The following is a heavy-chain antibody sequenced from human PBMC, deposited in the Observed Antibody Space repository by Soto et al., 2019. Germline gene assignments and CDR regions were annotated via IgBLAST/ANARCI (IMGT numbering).Heavy chain of an antibody. D-gene: IGHD3-22*01. Sequence: QVQLVQSGAEVKKPGSSVKVSCKASGGTFSSYAISWVRQAPGQGLEWMGGIIPIFGTANYAQKFQGRVTITADESTSTAYMELSSLRAEDRAVYYCATDLYTYYYDSSGYRGDWGQGTLVTVSS. V-gene: IGHV1-69*01. CDR1: GGTFSSYA. CDR3: ATDLYTYYYDSSGYRGD. CDR2: IIPIFGTA. J-gene: IGHJ4*02.